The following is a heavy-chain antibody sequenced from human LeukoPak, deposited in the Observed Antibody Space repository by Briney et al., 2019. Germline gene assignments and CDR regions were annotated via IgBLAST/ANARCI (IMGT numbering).Heavy chain of an antibody. CDR3: ARGPSPTGYSSGWYGSIDY. CDR1: GGTFSSYA. Sequence: SVKVSCKASGGTFSSYAISWVRQAPGQGLEWMGGIIPIFGTANYAQKFQGRVTITADESTSTAYMELSSLRSEDTAVYYCARGPSPTGYSSGWYGSIDYWGQGTLVTVSS. CDR2: IIPIFGTA. J-gene: IGHJ4*02. V-gene: IGHV1-69*13. D-gene: IGHD6-19*01.